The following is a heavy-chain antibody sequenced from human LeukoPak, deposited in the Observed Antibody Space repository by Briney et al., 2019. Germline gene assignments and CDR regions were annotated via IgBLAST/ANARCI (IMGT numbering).Heavy chain of an antibody. V-gene: IGHV4-59*08. J-gene: IGHJ3*02. CDR1: GGSISSYY. CDR3: ASLAPYSSSQASLDAFDI. CDR2: IYYSGST. Sequence: SETLSLTCTVSGGSISSYYWSWIRQPPGKGLEWIGYIYYSGSTNYNPSLKSRVTISVDTSKNQFSLKLSSVTAADTAVYYCASLAPYSSSQASLDAFDIWGQGTMVTVSS. D-gene: IGHD6-6*01.